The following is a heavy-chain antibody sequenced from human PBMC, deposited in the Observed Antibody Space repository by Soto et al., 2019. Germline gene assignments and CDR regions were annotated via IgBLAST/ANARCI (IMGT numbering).Heavy chain of an antibody. J-gene: IGHJ5*02. CDR3: ARGGGTILAPLP. CDR1: GYTFTGYF. CDR2: INPNSGAT. Sequence: QVQLVQSGAEVKKPGASVKVSCKASGYTFTGYFMHWVRQAPGQGLEWMGWINPNSGATKYAQKFQGRVTLSRDTSIRTAYMELTGFRSDDTAVYYCARGGGTILAPLPWGQGTQVTVSS. D-gene: IGHD3-3*01. V-gene: IGHV1-2*02.